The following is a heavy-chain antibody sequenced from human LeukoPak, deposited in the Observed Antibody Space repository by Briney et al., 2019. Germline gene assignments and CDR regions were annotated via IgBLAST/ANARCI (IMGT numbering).Heavy chain of an antibody. CDR1: GYTFTGYY. Sequence: EASVKVSCKASGYTFTGYYMHWVRQAPGQGLEWMGWINPNSGGTNYAQKFQGRVTMTRDTSISTAYMELSRLRSDDTAVYYCARNRNIRGPREAFDYWGQGTLVTVSS. J-gene: IGHJ4*02. CDR2: INPNSGGT. V-gene: IGHV1-2*02. CDR3: ARNRNIRGPREAFDY. D-gene: IGHD2/OR15-2a*01.